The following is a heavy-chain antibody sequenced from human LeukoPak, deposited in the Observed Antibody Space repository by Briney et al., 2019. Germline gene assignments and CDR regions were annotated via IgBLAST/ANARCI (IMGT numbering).Heavy chain of an antibody. J-gene: IGHJ4*02. CDR3: ATYYDFWSGYLNYFDY. V-gene: IGHV3-53*01. CDR1: GFTVSSNY. Sequence: GGSLRLSCAASGFTVSSNYMSWVRQAPGKGLEWVSVIYSGGSTYYADSVKGRFTISRDNAKNSLYLQMNSLRAEDTAVYYCATYYDFWSGYLNYFDYWGQGTLVTVSS. CDR2: IYSGGST. D-gene: IGHD3-3*01.